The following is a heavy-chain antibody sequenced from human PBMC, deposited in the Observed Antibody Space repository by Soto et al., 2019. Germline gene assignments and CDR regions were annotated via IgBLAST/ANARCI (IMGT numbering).Heavy chain of an antibody. CDR1: GFTFKNFA. J-gene: IGHJ4*02. V-gene: IGHV3-23*01. Sequence: PGGSLRLSCAASGFTFKNFAVSWVRQAPGKGMEWVSAIGGSGSSANYADSVKGRFTVSRDDSKSTLYLQMSGLRVDDTALYYRAKEGVVYAGGGDWRHFGGQEPLFT. CDR2: IGGSGSSA. D-gene: IGHD2-8*02. CDR3: AKEGVVYAGGGDWRHF.